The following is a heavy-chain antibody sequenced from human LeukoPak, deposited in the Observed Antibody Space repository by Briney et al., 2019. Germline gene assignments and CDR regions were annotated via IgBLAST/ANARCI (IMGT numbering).Heavy chain of an antibody. Sequence: PGGSLRLSCAASGFTVSSNYMSWVRQAPGKGLEWVSVIYSGGSTYYAGSVKGRFTISRDNSKNTVYLQMNSLRAEDTAVYYCARDLNYDSAYWGQGTLVTVSS. CDR3: ARDLNYDSAY. D-gene: IGHD3-22*01. CDR1: GFTVSSNY. J-gene: IGHJ4*02. V-gene: IGHV3-53*01. CDR2: IYSGGST.